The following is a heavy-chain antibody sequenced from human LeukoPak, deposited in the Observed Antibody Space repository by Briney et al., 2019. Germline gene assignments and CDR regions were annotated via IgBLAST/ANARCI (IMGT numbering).Heavy chain of an antibody. CDR1: GYTFTNYA. D-gene: IGHD2-21*02. CDR3: ARGQKMVTAIRPLHYMDV. Sequence: ASVKVSCKASGYTFTNYAINWVRQAPGQGLEWMGWISVYNDNTKSAQKIQDRVTMTTDTSTNTAYMELRSLRSDDTAMYYCARGQKMVTAIRPLHYMDVWGKGTTVTVSS. J-gene: IGHJ6*03. V-gene: IGHV1-18*01. CDR2: ISVYNDNT.